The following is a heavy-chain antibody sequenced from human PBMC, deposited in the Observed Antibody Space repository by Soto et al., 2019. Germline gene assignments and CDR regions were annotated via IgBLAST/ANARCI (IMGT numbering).Heavy chain of an antibody. CDR2: ISAYNGNT. J-gene: IGHJ6*02. D-gene: IGHD1-7*01. Sequence: QVQLVQSGAEVKKPGASVKVSCKASGYTFTSYGISWVRQAPGQGLEWMGWISAYNGNTNYAQKLQGRVTMTTDTSTSKDYMELRSLRSDDTAVYYCARVRITGTLGYYYYGMDVWGQGTTVTVSS. CDR1: GYTFTSYG. V-gene: IGHV1-18*01. CDR3: ARVRITGTLGYYYYGMDV.